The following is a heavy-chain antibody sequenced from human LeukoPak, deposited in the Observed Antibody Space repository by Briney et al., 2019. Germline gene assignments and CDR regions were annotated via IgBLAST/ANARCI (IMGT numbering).Heavy chain of an antibody. CDR1: GTSIRSGDYY. D-gene: IGHD2-15*01. CDR2: IYDSGST. V-gene: IGHV4-30-4*01. J-gene: IGHJ3*02. CDR3: ARDCSGGSCYGAFDI. Sequence: KSSETLSLTCTVSGTSIRSGDYYWSRIRQPPGKGLEWIGYIYDSGSTYYNPSLKSRITISVDTSENRFSLKLSSVTATDTAVYYCARDCSGGSCYGAFDIWGQGTMVTVSS.